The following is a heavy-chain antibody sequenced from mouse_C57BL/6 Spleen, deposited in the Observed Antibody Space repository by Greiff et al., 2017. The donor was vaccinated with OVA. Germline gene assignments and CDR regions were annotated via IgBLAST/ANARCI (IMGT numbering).Heavy chain of an antibody. CDR3: ARDAFDGYYGYFDV. Sequence: EVQLVESGGGLVQSGRSLRLSCATSGFTFSDFYMEWVRQAPGKGLEWIAASRNKANDYTTEYSASVKGRFIVSRDTSQSILYLQMNALRAEDTAIYYCARDAFDGYYGYFDVWGTGTTVTVSS. CDR1: GFTFSDFY. CDR2: SRNKANDYTT. J-gene: IGHJ1*03. V-gene: IGHV7-1*01. D-gene: IGHD2-3*01.